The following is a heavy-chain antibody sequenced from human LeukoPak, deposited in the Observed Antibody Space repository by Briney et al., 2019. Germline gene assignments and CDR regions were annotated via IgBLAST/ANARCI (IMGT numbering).Heavy chain of an antibody. Sequence: GGSLRLSCAASGFTFSDYYMSWIRQAPGKGLEWVSYISSSGSTIYYADSVKGRFTISRDNAKNSLYLQMNSLRAEDTAVYYCARAGGSSWYANDAFDIWGQGTMVTVSS. CDR1: GFTFSDYY. J-gene: IGHJ3*02. D-gene: IGHD6-13*01. CDR3: ARAGGSSWYANDAFDI. CDR2: ISSSGSTI. V-gene: IGHV3-11*04.